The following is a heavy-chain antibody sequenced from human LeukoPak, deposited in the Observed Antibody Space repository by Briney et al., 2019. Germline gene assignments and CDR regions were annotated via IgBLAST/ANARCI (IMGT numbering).Heavy chain of an antibody. CDR2: INKDGSEK. J-gene: IGHJ4*02. V-gene: IGHV3-7*01. CDR1: TFTFTSYW. Sequence: GGSLRLSCAASTFTFTSYWMSWVRQAPGKGLEWVAKINKDGSEKYYVDSVKGRFTISRDNAKNSLYLQMNRLRAEDTAVYYCARDRTGNNDFWSGYTTLFDYWGQGTLVTVSS. D-gene: IGHD3-3*01. CDR3: ARDRTGNNDFWSGYTTLFDY.